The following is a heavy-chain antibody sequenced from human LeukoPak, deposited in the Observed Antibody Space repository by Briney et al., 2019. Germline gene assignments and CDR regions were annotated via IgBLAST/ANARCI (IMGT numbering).Heavy chain of an antibody. CDR2: IKRDGSVT. CDR1: GFDFSTYW. V-gene: IGHV3-7*01. J-gene: IGHJ4*02. D-gene: IGHD3-10*01. Sequence: GGSLRLSCAVSGFDFSTYWMTWVRQAPGKGLEWVANIKRDGSVTNYVDSVKGRFTISRDNAKNTLYLQMNSLRAEDMAIYYCTRDYRADYYFDHWGQGTLVTVSS. CDR3: TRDYRADYYFDH.